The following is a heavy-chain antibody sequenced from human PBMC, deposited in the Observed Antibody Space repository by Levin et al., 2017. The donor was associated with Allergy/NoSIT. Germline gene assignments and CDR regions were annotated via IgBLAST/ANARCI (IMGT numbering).Heavy chain of an antibody. J-gene: IGHJ3*01. CDR2: ISYDVRNE. V-gene: IGHV3-30*04. CDR3: ARGVSSYCGDDCDDAFDV. CDR1: GFPFSDYV. D-gene: IGHD2-21*02. Sequence: LSLTCAASGFPFSDYVMHWVRQAPGKGLEWVAVISYDVRNEYYADSVRGRFTISRDNSQNTLYLQMNSVRTDDTAVYYCARGVSSYCGDDCDDAFDVWGQGTMVTVSS.